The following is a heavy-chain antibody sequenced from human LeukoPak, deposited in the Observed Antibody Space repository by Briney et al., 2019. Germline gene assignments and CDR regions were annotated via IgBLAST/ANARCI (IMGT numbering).Heavy chain of an antibody. Sequence: GGSLRLSCAASGYTFSSYWMHWVRQAPGKGLFWVSRIISDASSTLYADSVKGRFTISRDNAKNSLYLQMNSLRAEDTAVYYCARDPSAWDDAFDIWGQGTMVTVSS. CDR2: IISDASST. J-gene: IGHJ3*02. CDR3: ARDPSAWDDAFDI. V-gene: IGHV3-74*01. D-gene: IGHD1-26*01. CDR1: GYTFSSYW.